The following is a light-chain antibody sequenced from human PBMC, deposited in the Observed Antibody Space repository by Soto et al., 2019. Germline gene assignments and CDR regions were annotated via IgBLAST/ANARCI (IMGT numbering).Light chain of an antibody. Sequence: QSALTQPASVSGSPGQSITISCTGTSSDIGSYNLVSWYQHHPGKAPKLMIYEGSKRPSGVSNRFSGSKSGNTASLTISGLQAEDEADYYCYSYAGTDTVVVFGGGTQLTVL. V-gene: IGLV2-23*01. J-gene: IGLJ3*02. CDR1: SSDIGSYNL. CDR2: EGS. CDR3: YSYAGTDTVVV.